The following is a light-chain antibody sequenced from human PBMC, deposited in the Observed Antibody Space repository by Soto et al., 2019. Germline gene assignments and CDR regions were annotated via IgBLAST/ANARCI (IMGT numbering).Light chain of an antibody. V-gene: IGKV1-9*01. J-gene: IGKJ5*01. CDR2: AAS. Sequence: IQFSPSPSALSASAGTMATTTCRASQGISSYLAWYRQKPGKAPKLLIYAASTLPSGVPSRFSGSGSGTDFTLTISRLEPEDFATYYCQQLNSYPITFGQGTRLEI. CDR1: QGISSY. CDR3: QQLNSYPIT.